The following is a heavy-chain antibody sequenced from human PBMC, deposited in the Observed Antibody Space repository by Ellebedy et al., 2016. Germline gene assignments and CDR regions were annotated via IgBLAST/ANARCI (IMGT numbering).Heavy chain of an antibody. Sequence: GGSLRLSCAASGFTFSSYGMHWVRQAPGKGLEWVAVIWYDGSNKYYADSVKGRFTISRDNSKNKLYLQMNSLRAEDTAVYYCARDRSSGWYYFDYWGQGTLVTVSS. V-gene: IGHV3-33*01. CDR1: GFTFSSYG. CDR2: IWYDGSNK. CDR3: ARDRSSGWYYFDY. D-gene: IGHD6-19*01. J-gene: IGHJ4*02.